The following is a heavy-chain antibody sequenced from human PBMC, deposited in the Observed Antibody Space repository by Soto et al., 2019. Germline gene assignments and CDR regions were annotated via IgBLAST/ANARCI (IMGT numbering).Heavy chain of an antibody. CDR1: GFTFGSYW. CDR2: IKQDGSEK. D-gene: IGHD4-17*01. CDR3: AREGRAYGETFRSWAFDI. Sequence: EVQLVESGGGLVQPGGSLRLSCAASGFTFGSYWMSWVRQAPGKGLEWVANIKQDGSEKYYVDSVKGRFTISRDNAKNSLYLQMNSLRAEDTAVYYCAREGRAYGETFRSWAFDIWGQGTMVTVSS. J-gene: IGHJ3*02. V-gene: IGHV3-7*01.